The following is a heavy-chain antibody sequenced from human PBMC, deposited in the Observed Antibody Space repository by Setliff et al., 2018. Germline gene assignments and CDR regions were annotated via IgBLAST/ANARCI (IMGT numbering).Heavy chain of an antibody. D-gene: IGHD1-26*01. V-gene: IGHV1-69*10. CDR3: ARDWNADSGSYDYYYGKDV. Sequence: GASVKVSCKASGGTFSSYAISWVRQAPGQGLEWMGGIIHILGIANYAQKFQGRVTMTRNTSISTAYMELSSLRSEDTAVYYCARDWNADSGSYDYYYGKDVWGQGTTVTVSS. J-gene: IGHJ6*02. CDR2: IIHILGIA. CDR1: GGTFSSYA.